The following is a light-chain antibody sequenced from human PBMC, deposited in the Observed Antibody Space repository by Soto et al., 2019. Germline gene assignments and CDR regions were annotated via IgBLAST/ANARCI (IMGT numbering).Light chain of an antibody. CDR2: DDS. CDR3: QVWDSSSHHVL. Sequence: SYELTQPPSVSVAPGQTARIICGGNTIGTKSVHWYQQKPGQAPVMVVYDDSDRPSGIPERFSGSKSGNTATLTVSRVEAGDEADYYCQVWDSSSHHVLFGGGTKLTVL. J-gene: IGLJ2*01. V-gene: IGLV3-21*02. CDR1: TIGTKS.